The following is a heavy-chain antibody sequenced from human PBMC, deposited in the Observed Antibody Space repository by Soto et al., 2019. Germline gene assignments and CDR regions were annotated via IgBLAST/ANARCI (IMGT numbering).Heavy chain of an antibody. V-gene: IGHV3-15*07. CDR3: TTAVGATTAYYYYYYGMDV. J-gene: IGHJ6*02. D-gene: IGHD1-26*01. CDR2: IKSKTDGGTT. Sequence: EVPLVESGGGLVKPGGSLRLSCAASGFTFSNAWMNWVRQAPGKGLEWVGRIKSKTDGGTTDYAAPVKGRFTISRDDXXTXLXXQMNSLKTEDTAVYYCTTAVGATTAYYYYYYGMDVWGQGTTVTVSS. CDR1: GFTFSNAW.